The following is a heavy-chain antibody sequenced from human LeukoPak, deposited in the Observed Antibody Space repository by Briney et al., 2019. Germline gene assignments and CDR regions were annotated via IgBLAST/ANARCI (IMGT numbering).Heavy chain of an antibody. D-gene: IGHD3-22*01. Sequence: PGGSLRLSCAASGFTFSSYAMHWVRQAPGKGLEWVAVISYDGSNKYYADSVKGRFTISRDHSKNTLYLQMNSLRAEDTAVYYCARGRSITMIVAHYWGQGTLVTVSS. CDR3: ARGRSITMIVAHY. V-gene: IGHV3-30-3*01. CDR2: ISYDGSNK. CDR1: GFTFSSYA. J-gene: IGHJ4*02.